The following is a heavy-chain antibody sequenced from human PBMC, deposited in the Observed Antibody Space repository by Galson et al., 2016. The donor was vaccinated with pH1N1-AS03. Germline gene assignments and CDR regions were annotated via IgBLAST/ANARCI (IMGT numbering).Heavy chain of an antibody. Sequence: PALVKPTQTLTLTCTFSGFSLSTGGVHVAWIRQPPGKALEWLATIDSDDDKYYTTSLKTRLTISKDTSKNQVVLTMTNMDPVDTATYYCARGWGAAAGYVDYWGPGNLVVVSS. CDR2: IDSDDDK. CDR1: GFSLSTGGVH. D-gene: IGHD6-13*01. J-gene: IGHJ4*02. CDR3: ARGWGAAAGYVDY. V-gene: IGHV2-70*01.